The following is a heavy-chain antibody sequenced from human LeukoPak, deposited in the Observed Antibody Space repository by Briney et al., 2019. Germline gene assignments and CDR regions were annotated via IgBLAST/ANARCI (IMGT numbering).Heavy chain of an antibody. CDR3: ARFRLGSDYYHMDV. D-gene: IGHD7-27*01. Sequence: GRSLRLSCAASGFTFSSYGMHWVRQAPGKGLEWVAVISYDGSNKYYADSVKGRFTISRDNSKNTLYLQVNSLRVEDTAVYYCARFRLGSDYYHMDVWGKGTTVTVSS. V-gene: IGHV3-30*03. J-gene: IGHJ6*03. CDR2: ISYDGSNK. CDR1: GFTFSSYG.